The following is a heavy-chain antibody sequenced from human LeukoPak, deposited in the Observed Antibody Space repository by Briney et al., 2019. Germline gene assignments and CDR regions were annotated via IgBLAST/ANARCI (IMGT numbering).Heavy chain of an antibody. CDR1: GGSISSSSYY. D-gene: IGHD6-13*01. CDR2: IYYSGST. Sequence: SETLSLTCTVSGGSISSSSYYWGWIRQPPGKGLEWIGSIYYSGSTYYNPSLKSRVTISVDTSKIQISLKLNSVTAADTAVYYCARDTLIAAFDYWGQGTLVTVSS. J-gene: IGHJ4*02. CDR3: ARDTLIAAFDY. V-gene: IGHV4-39*02.